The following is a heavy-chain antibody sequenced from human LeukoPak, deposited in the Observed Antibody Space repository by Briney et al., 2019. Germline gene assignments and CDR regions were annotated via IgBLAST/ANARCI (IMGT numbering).Heavy chain of an antibody. J-gene: IGHJ4*02. V-gene: IGHV5-51*01. CDR1: GYSFTSYW. CDR3: ARFIREYGSGSYYKEYYFDY. Sequence: GASLKISCKGSGYSFTSYWIGWVRQMPGKGLEWMGIIYPGDSDTRYSPSFQGQVTISADKSISTAYLQWSSLKASDTAMYYCARFIREYGSGSYYKEYYFDYWGQGTLVTVSS. CDR2: IYPGDSDT. D-gene: IGHD3-10*01.